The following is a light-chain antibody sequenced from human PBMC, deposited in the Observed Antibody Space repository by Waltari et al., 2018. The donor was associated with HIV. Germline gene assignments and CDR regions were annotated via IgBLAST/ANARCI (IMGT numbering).Light chain of an antibody. Sequence: QSELTQPPSVSAAPGQRVTISCTGSSSNIGAGYDVHWYQQVPGRAPKVVIYGNSNRPSGVPDRFSGSKSGSSASLVITGLQSEDEADYYCQSHDSNLSGLFGGGTKVTVL. CDR1: SSNIGAGYD. CDR3: QSHDSNLSGL. J-gene: IGLJ2*01. V-gene: IGLV1-40*01. CDR2: GNS.